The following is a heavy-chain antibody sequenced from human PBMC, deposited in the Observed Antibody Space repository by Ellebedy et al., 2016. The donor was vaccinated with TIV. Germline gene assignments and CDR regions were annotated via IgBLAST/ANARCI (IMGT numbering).Heavy chain of an antibody. Sequence: GESLKISCEASESTFSSYGMSWVRQAPGKVLEWVSSISTTDGTHYADSVKGRFTIPRDNPKNTLYLQMNSLRVEDTAVSYCATQLWNTEFWGQGTLVIVSS. CDR2: ISTTDGT. D-gene: IGHD5-24*01. CDR3: ATQLWNTEF. J-gene: IGHJ4*02. CDR1: ESTFSSYG. V-gene: IGHV3-23*01.